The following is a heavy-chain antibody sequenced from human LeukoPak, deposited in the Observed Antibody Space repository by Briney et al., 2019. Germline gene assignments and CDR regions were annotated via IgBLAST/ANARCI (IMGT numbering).Heavy chain of an antibody. CDR2: ISAYNGNT. D-gene: IGHD2-2*01. Sequence: ASVKVSCKASGYTFTSYGISWVRQAPGQGLEWMGWISAYNGNTNYAQKLQGRVTMTTDTSTSTAYMELRSLRSDDTAVYYCARSRAPCSSTSCYGFDAFDIWGQGTMVTASS. J-gene: IGHJ3*02. CDR3: ARSRAPCSSTSCYGFDAFDI. V-gene: IGHV1-18*01. CDR1: GYTFTSYG.